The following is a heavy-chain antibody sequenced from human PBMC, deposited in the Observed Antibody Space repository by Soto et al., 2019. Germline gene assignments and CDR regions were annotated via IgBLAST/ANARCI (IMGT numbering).Heavy chain of an antibody. CDR3: ARGWGYDSNDYYYAY. CDR2: IIPIFGTA. J-gene: IGHJ4*02. Sequence: QVQLVQSGAEVRKPGSSVKVSCKASGGTFSRHAISWVRQAPGQGLEWMGGIIPIFGTANHAQKFQGRVTMSADESTSTVYMELRSLRSEDTAMYYCARGWGYDSNDYYYAYWGQGTLVIVSS. CDR1: GGTFSRHA. D-gene: IGHD3-22*01. V-gene: IGHV1-69*01.